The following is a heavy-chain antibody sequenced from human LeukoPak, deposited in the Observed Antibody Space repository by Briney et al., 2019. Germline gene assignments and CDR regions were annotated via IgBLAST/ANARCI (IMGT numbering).Heavy chain of an antibody. V-gene: IGHV3-74*01. CDR2: INSDGSST. J-gene: IGHJ4*02. Sequence: GGSLRLPCAASGFTFRSYWMHWARQAPGKGLVWLSRINSDGSSTSYADSVKGRYTIHRDNAKNTLYLQMNSLRAEDTAVYYCARAFIAAAGTDYWGQGTLVTVSS. CDR3: ARAFIAAAGTDY. D-gene: IGHD6-13*01. CDR1: GFTFRSYW.